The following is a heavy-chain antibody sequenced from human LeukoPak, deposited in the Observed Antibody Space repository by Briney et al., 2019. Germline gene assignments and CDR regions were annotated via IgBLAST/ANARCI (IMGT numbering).Heavy chain of an antibody. V-gene: IGHV3-23*01. CDR2: ISDSGGGT. J-gene: IGHJ4*02. Sequence: GGSLRLSCAASGFTFSSYAMTWVRQAPGKGLEWVSGISDSGGGTYYADSVKGRFTISRDNSKNTVHLQMNSLRAEDTALYYCAKVRVDAYVSPNDYWGQGTLVTVS. CDR3: AKVRVDAYVSPNDY. CDR1: GFTFSSYA. D-gene: IGHD3-16*01.